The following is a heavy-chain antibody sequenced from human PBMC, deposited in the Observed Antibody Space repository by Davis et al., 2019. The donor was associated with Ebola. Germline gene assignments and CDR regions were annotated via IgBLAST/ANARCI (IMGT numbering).Heavy chain of an antibody. D-gene: IGHD1-1*01. V-gene: IGHV4-61*01. CDR3: AREERQLVLFDP. J-gene: IGHJ5*02. CDR2: ISYNGRI. Sequence: SETLSLTCTVSGGSINSGFYYWSWIRQSPGRGLEWIGHISYNGRIDYIPSLKSRFTISVDTSQKKFSLNVNSVTAADTAVYYCAREERQLVLFDPWGQGTRVTVSS. CDR1: GGSINSGFYY.